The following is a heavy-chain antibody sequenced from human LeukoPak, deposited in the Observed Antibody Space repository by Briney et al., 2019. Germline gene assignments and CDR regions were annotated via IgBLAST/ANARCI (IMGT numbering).Heavy chain of an antibody. CDR1: GYTFTSYD. CDR3: ARAALAVAGRTYYYYYYMDV. Sequence: ASVKVSCKASGYTFTSYDINWVRQATGQGLEWMGWMNPNSGNTGYAQKFQGRVTITRNTSISTAYMELSSLRSEDTAVYYCARAALAVAGRTYYYYYYMDVWGKGTTVTVSS. V-gene: IGHV1-8*03. D-gene: IGHD6-19*01. J-gene: IGHJ6*03. CDR2: MNPNSGNT.